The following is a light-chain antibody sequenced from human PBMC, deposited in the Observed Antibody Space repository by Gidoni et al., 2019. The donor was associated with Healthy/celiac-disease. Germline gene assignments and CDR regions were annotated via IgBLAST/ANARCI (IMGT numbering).Light chain of an antibody. V-gene: IGKV4-1*01. CDR2: WAS. CDR1: QSVLYSSNNKNY. CDR3: QQYYSPPTT. J-gene: IGKJ1*01. Sequence: DLVMTPSPDSLAVSLGERATINCKSSQSVLYSSNNKNYLAWYQQKPGQPPKLLIYWASTRESGAPDRFSGSGSGTDFTLTISSLQAEDVAVYYCQQYYSPPTTFGQGTKVEI.